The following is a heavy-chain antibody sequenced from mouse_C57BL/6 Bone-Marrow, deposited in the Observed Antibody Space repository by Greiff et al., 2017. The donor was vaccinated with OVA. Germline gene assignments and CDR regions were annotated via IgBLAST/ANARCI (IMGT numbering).Heavy chain of an antibody. D-gene: IGHD2-4*01. Sequence: QVQLQQPGAELVKPGASVKVSCKASGYTFTSYWMHWVKQRPGQGLEWIGRFHPSDSDTNYNQKFKGKATLTVDKSSSTAYMQLSSLTSEDSAVYYCAIPYDYDEGRYAMDYWGQGTSVTVSS. CDR2: FHPSDSDT. CDR3: AIPYDYDEGRYAMDY. CDR1: GYTFTSYW. J-gene: IGHJ4*01. V-gene: IGHV1-74*01.